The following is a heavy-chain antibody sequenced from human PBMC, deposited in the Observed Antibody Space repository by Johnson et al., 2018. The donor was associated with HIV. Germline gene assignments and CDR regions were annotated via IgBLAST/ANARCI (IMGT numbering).Heavy chain of an antibody. D-gene: IGHD1-7*01. V-gene: IGHV3-15*01. CDR2: IRSKIDGGTT. J-gene: IGHJ3*01. CDR3: TTEANWSYGQGAFDV. Sequence: AQLVESGGGLVTPGGSLRVSCAASGFTFSNAWMSWVRQAPGKGLAWVGRIRSKIDGGTTDYAAPVKGRFSISRDDSKNTLYLQMNSRKTEDIAIYCCTTEANWSYGQGAFDVWGQGTTVTVSS. CDR1: GFTFSNAW.